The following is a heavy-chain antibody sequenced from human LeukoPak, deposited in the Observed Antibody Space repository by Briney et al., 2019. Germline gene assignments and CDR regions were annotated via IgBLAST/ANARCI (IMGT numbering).Heavy chain of an antibody. J-gene: IGHJ5*02. Sequence: SETLSLTCTVSGGSISSSSYYWGWIRQPPGKGLEWIGSIYYSGSTYYNPSLKSRVTISVDTSKNQFSLKLSSVTAADTAVYYCALGRVRGNRFDPWGQGTLVTVSS. CDR3: ALGRVRGNRFDP. V-gene: IGHV4-39*07. CDR2: IYYSGST. D-gene: IGHD3-10*01. CDR1: GGSISSSSYY.